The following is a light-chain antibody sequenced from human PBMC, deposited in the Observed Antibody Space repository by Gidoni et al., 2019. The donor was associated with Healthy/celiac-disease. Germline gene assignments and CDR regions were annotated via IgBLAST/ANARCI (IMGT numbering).Light chain of an antibody. Sequence: DIQMTQSPSSLSASVGDRVTITCQASQDISNYLNWYQQKPGKAPKLLIYDASNLETGVPSRFSGSGSGTDFTFTISSLQPEDIATYYCQQYDNLPYXFXQGTKLEIK. J-gene: IGKJ2*01. CDR2: DAS. V-gene: IGKV1-33*01. CDR1: QDISNY. CDR3: QQYDNLPYX.